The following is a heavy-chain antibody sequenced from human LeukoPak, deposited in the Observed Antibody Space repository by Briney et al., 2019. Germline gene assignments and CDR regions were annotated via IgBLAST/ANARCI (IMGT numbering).Heavy chain of an antibody. Sequence: ASVKVSCKASGGTFSSYAISWVRQAPGQGLEWMGRIIPIFGTANYAQKFQGRATITTDESTSTAYMELSSLRSEDTAVYYCARSEEMATIGGDYWGQGTLVTVSS. CDR2: IIPIFGTA. CDR1: GGTFSSYA. D-gene: IGHD5-24*01. V-gene: IGHV1-69*05. J-gene: IGHJ4*02. CDR3: ARSEEMATIGGDY.